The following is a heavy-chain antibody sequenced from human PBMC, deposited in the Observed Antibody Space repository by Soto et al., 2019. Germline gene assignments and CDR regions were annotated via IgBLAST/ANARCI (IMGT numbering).Heavy chain of an antibody. CDR3: ARDPHCSGGSCYPRAFDY. V-gene: IGHV1-18*01. D-gene: IGHD2-15*01. CDR2: ISTNNGNI. CDR1: GYIFISYD. Sequence: QVQLVQSGAEVKKPGASVKVSCKASGYIFISYDISWVRQAPGQGLEWMGWISTNNGNINYAQKFQGRITMTTDTSTSTAYMELRSLGSDDTALYYCARDPHCSGGSCYPRAFDYWGQGTLVTVSS. J-gene: IGHJ4*02.